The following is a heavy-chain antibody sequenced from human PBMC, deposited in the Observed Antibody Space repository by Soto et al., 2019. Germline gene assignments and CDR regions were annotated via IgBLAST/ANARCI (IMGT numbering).Heavy chain of an antibody. J-gene: IGHJ4*02. CDR1: GFTFSSYA. CDR3: AKEARGLRCFDY. V-gene: IGHV3-30*18. Sequence: QVQLVESGGGVVQPGRSLRLSCAASGFTFSSYAMHWVRQAPGKGLEWVAVISYDGSEKYYADSVRGRFTISRDNSKNTLYLQINCRRVDDMAVYYCAKEARGLRCFDYWGQGTLVTVSS. D-gene: IGHD5-12*01. CDR2: ISYDGSEK.